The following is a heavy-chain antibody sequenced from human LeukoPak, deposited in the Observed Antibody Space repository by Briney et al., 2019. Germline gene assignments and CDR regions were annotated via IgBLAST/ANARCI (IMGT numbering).Heavy chain of an antibody. V-gene: IGHV4-34*01. CDR3: ARPGTAYWPDAFDI. CDR2: INHSGST. D-gene: IGHD5-18*01. Sequence: PSETLSLTCAVYGGSFSGYYWSWIRQPPGKGLEWIGEINHSGSTNYNPSLKSRVTISVDTSKNQFSLKLSSVTAADTAVYYCARPGTAYWPDAFDIWGQGTMVTVSS. J-gene: IGHJ3*02. CDR1: GGSFSGYY.